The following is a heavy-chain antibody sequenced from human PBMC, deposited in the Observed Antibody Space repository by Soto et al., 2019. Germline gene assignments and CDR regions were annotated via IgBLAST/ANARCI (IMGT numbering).Heavy chain of an antibody. J-gene: IGHJ6*02. Sequence: QVQLVQSGAEVKKPGSSVKVSCKASGGTFSSYAISWVRQAPGQGLEWMGGIIPIFGTANYAQKFQGRVTITADESTSTAYMELSSMRSEDTAVDDCAREGACSGGSCYMSYYYYGMDVWGQGTTVTVSS. CDR2: IIPIFGTA. CDR1: GGTFSSYA. CDR3: AREGACSGGSCYMSYYYYGMDV. V-gene: IGHV1-69*01. D-gene: IGHD2-15*01.